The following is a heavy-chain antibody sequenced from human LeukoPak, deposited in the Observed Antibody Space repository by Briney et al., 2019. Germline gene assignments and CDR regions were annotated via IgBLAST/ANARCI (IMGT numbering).Heavy chain of an antibody. CDR2: INPNDGAT. Sequence: ASVKVSCKASGYTFTMYYIHWVRQAPGQGLEWMGMINPNDGATTYTQRFQRRVTMTRDMYTTTVYMDLRSLRSEDTAVYYCARSLRYFDWLLYGMDVWGQGTTVTVSS. D-gene: IGHD3-9*01. CDR1: GYTFTMYY. CDR3: ARSLRYFDWLLYGMDV. V-gene: IGHV1-46*01. J-gene: IGHJ6*02.